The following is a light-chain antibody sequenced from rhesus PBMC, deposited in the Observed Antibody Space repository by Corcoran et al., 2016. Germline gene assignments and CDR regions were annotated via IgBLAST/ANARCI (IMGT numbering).Light chain of an antibody. CDR1: QGITNE. V-gene: IGKV1-21*01. J-gene: IGKJ1*01. CDR2: EAS. Sequence: DIQMTQSPSSLSASVGDRVTITCRASQGITNELAWYQQKPGEPPKLLIYEASRLQSGIPSRFSGSGCGTDFTLSISSLPSEDFATYYCQHYYSLPPPFGQGTKVEIK. CDR3: QHYYSLPPP.